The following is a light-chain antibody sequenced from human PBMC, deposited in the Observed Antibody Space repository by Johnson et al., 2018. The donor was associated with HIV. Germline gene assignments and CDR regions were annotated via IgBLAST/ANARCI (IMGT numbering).Light chain of an antibody. CDR3: GTWYSSLNAYV. CDR1: SPNIGNNY. Sequence: SVLTQPPSVSAAPGQKVTISCSGNSPNIGNNYVSWYQQLPGTAPKLLIYENNKRPSGIPDRIPGSQSGTLATLGIPVLQTGDEADYYCGTWYSSLNAYVFGAGTKVTVL. J-gene: IGLJ1*01. V-gene: IGLV1-51*02. CDR2: ENN.